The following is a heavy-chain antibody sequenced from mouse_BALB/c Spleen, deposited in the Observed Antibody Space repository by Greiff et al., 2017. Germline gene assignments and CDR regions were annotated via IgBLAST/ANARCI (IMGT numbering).Heavy chain of an antibody. CDR3: ARKGKYGNSEAMDY. CDR1: GFSLTSYG. CDR2: IWSGGST. Sequence: VQGVESGPGLVAPSQSLSITCTVSGFSLTSYGVHWVRQSPGKGLEWLGVIWSGGSTDYNAAFISRLSISKDNSKSQVFFKMNSLQADDTAIYYCARKGKYGNSEAMDYWGQGTSVTVSS. J-gene: IGHJ4*01. D-gene: IGHD2-10*02. V-gene: IGHV2-4-1*01.